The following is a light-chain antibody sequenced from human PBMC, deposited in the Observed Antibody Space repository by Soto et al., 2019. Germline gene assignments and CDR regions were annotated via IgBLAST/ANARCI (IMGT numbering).Light chain of an antibody. CDR3: QQYNSYS. Sequence: DIQMTQSPSSLSVYVGERVTIICRASQTISSWLAWYQQKPGKAPKLLIYKASTLKSGVPSRFSGSGSGTEFTLTISSLQPDDFATYYCQQYNSYSFGQGTKVDIK. J-gene: IGKJ1*01. V-gene: IGKV1-5*03. CDR2: KAS. CDR1: QTISSW.